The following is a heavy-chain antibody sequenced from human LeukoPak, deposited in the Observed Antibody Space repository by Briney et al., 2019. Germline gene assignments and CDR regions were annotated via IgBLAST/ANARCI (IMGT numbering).Heavy chain of an antibody. Sequence: SETLSLTCTVSGGSISSSSYYWGWIRQPPGKGLEWIGNVYYSGSTYYNPSLKSRVTISVDTSKNQFSLKLSSVTAVDTAVYYCARDRYYYGSGSYPYMDVWGKGTTVTISS. CDR3: ARDRYYYGSGSYPYMDV. J-gene: IGHJ6*03. CDR1: GGSISSSSYY. V-gene: IGHV4-39*07. CDR2: VYYSGST. D-gene: IGHD3-10*01.